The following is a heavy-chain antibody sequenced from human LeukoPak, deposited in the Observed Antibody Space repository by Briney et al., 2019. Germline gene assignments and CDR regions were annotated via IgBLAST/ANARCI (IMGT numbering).Heavy chain of an antibody. Sequence: GRSLRLSCAASGFTFEDYAMHWVRQAPGKGLEWVSGISWNSGSIGYADSVKGRFTISRDNAKNSLYLQMNSLRAEDTALYYCAKDPMVRGVIEYNWFDPWGQGTLVTVSS. D-gene: IGHD3-10*01. CDR1: GFTFEDYA. J-gene: IGHJ5*02. CDR2: ISWNSGSI. CDR3: AKDPMVRGVIEYNWFDP. V-gene: IGHV3-9*01.